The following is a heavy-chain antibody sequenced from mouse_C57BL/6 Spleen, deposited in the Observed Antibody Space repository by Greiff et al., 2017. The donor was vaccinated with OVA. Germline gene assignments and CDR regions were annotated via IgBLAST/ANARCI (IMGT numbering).Heavy chain of an antibody. V-gene: IGHV2-9-1*01. CDR1: GFSLTSYA. CDR2: IWTGGGT. CDR3: ARGGYDGNAMDY. J-gene: IGHJ4*01. Sequence: QVQLQESGPGLVAPSQCLSISCTVSGFSLTSYAISWVRQPPGQGLEWLGVIWTGGGTTYNSALKARLSISKANSKSQVYLKMNSLQADDTARCYCARGGYDGNAMDYWGKGTSVTVSS. D-gene: IGHD2-2*01.